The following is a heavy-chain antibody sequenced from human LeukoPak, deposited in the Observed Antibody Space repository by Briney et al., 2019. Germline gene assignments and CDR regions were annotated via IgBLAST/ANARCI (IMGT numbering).Heavy chain of an antibody. J-gene: IGHJ4*02. V-gene: IGHV4-39*01. D-gene: IGHD4-17*01. Sequence: SETLSLTCTVSGGSITSSTYYWGWIRQPPGKGLEWIGNIYYSGSTYYNPSLKSRVTISINTSKNQFSLKLSSVTAADTAVYYCVSRGLDYGGYFGYWGQGTLVTVSS. CDR2: IYYSGST. CDR3: VSRGLDYGGYFGY. CDR1: GGSITSSTYY.